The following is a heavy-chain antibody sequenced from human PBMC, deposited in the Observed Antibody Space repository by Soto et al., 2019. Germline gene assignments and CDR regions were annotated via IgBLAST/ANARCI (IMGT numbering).Heavy chain of an antibody. V-gene: IGHV1-46*01. D-gene: IGHD2-2*01. Sequence: GGLVKVSCKASGYTFTSYYMHWVRQAPGQGLEWMGIINPSGGSTSYAQKFQGRVTMTRDTSTSTVYMELSSLRSEDTAVYYCARDRSVGDIVVVPAASLAIDAFDIWGQGTMVTVSS. J-gene: IGHJ3*02. CDR1: GYTFTSYY. CDR3: ARDRSVGDIVVVPAASLAIDAFDI. CDR2: INPSGGST.